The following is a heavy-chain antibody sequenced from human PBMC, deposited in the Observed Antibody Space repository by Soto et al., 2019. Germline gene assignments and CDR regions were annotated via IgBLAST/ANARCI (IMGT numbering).Heavy chain of an antibody. CDR1: GFTFSNSA. D-gene: IGHD2-2*01. J-gene: IGHJ4*02. Sequence: EVQLLESGGGVAQPGGSLRLSCAASGFTFSNSAMSWVRQATGKGLEWVSTISGGSGDTSYADPVKGRFIVSRDDSRTTLYLQMNSLRAEDTALYYCARGASTFDYWGQGRPVIVSS. CDR3: ARGASTFDY. CDR2: ISGGSGDT. V-gene: IGHV3-23*01.